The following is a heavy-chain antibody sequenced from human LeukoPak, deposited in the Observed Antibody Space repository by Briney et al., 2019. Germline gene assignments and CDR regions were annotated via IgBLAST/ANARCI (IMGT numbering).Heavy chain of an antibody. J-gene: IGHJ3*02. D-gene: IGHD3-3*01. CDR1: GYSFTMYW. V-gene: IGHV5-51*01. CDR2: TLPGDFNT. Sequence: GESLKISCGTSGYSFTMYWVAWVRQMPGKGLEWMGITLPGDFNTRYSPSFQGQVSISADKSVNTAYLQWSSLKASDTGMYYCARRTARGYGIWGQGTMITVSS. CDR3: ARRTARGYGI.